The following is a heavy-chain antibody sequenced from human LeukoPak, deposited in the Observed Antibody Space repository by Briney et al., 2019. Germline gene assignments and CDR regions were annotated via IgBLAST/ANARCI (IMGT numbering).Heavy chain of an antibody. V-gene: IGHV1-2*02. CDR1: GYTFTGYY. CDR2: INPNSGGT. J-gene: IGHJ3*02. CDR3: ARGIAAGTAFDI. D-gene: IGHD6-13*01. Sequence: GASVKVSCKASGYTFTGYYMHWVRQAPGQGLEWMGWINPNSGGTNYAQKFQGRVTVTRDTSISTAYMELTRLRSGDTAVYYCARGIAAGTAFDIWGQGTMVTVSS.